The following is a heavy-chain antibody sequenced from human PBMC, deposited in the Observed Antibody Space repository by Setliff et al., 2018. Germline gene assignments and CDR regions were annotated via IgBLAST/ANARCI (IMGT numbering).Heavy chain of an antibody. CDR3: TTELGDQTSYNWNYWH. Sequence: QPGGSLRLSCAASGFTFSGSAMHWVRQASGKGLEWVGRIRNKDNSYTTEYAASVKGRFTISRDDSKNSLYLQMNGLKTEDRAVYYCTTELGDQTSYNWNYWHWGQGTLVTVSS. CDR2: IRNKDNSYTT. CDR1: GFTFSGSA. J-gene: IGHJ4*02. D-gene: IGHD1-7*01. V-gene: IGHV3-72*01.